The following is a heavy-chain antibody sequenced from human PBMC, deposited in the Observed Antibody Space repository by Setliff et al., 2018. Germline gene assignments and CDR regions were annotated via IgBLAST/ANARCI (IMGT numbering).Heavy chain of an antibody. CDR1: GFTFFNHA. CDR2: IWSDGINK. CDR3: VTDPPGSGWSFDS. V-gene: IGHV3-33*03. D-gene: IGHD6-19*01. J-gene: IGHJ4*02. Sequence: PGGSLRLSCGASGFTFFNHAMHWVRQTPGKGLEWVAMIWSDGINKYYGASVKGRFTVSRDNSKKMAYLEMNTLGAEDTALYYCVTDPPGSGWSFDSWGQGTLVTVSS.